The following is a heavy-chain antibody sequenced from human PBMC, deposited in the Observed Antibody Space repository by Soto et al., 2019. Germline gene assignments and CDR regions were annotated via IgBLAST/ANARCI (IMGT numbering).Heavy chain of an antibody. J-gene: IGHJ2*01. CDR1: GGSISSYY. Sequence: SETLSLTCTVSGGSISSYYWSWIRQPPGKGLEWIGYIYYSGSTNYNPSLKSRVTISVDTSKNQFSLKLSSVTAADTAVYYCASRGGTGGAVMGGWYFDLWGRGTLVTVSS. CDR2: IYYSGST. CDR3: ASRGGTGGAVMGGWYFDL. V-gene: IGHV4-59*01. D-gene: IGHD3-16*01.